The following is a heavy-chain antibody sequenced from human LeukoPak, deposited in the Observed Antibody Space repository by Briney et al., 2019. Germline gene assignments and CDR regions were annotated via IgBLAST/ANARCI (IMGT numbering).Heavy chain of an antibody. CDR2: IYSDGNT. D-gene: IGHD3-22*01. V-gene: IGHV3-53*01. CDR3: ARGLYYYDSSGYLYY. Sequence: GGSLRLSCAASGFTVSSNYMSWVRQAPGKGLEWVSVIYSDGNTYYADSVKGRFTISRDNSENTLFLQMNSLRAEDTAVYYCARGLYYYDSSGYLYYWGQGTLVTVSS. CDR1: GFTVSSNY. J-gene: IGHJ4*02.